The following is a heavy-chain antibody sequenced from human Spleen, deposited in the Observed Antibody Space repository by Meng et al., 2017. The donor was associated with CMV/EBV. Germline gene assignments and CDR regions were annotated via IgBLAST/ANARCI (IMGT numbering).Heavy chain of an antibody. CDR1: GYIFTAYF. J-gene: IGHJ5*02. Sequence: ASVKVSCKASGYIFTAYFMHWVRQAPGQGLEWMGWINPKSGGTKYAQRFEGRVTMTRDTSISTAYMEINRLTSDDTAVYYCARISYHQWNYGVGGNWFDPWGQGTLVTVSS. CDR3: ARISYHQWNYGVGGNWFDP. D-gene: IGHD1-7*01. V-gene: IGHV1-2*02. CDR2: INPKSGGT.